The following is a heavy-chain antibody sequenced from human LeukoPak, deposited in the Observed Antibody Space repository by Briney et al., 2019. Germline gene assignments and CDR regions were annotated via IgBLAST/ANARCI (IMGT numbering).Heavy chain of an antibody. Sequence: SETLSLTCAVYGGSFSGYYWSWIRQPPGKGLEWIGEINHSGSTNYNPSLKSRVTISVDTSKNQFSLKLSSVTAADTAVYYCASDKDSSGSLHGVLAYWGQGTLVTVSS. CDR1: GGSFSGYY. CDR2: INHSGST. CDR3: ASDKDSSGSLHGVLAY. D-gene: IGHD3-22*01. V-gene: IGHV4-34*01. J-gene: IGHJ4*02.